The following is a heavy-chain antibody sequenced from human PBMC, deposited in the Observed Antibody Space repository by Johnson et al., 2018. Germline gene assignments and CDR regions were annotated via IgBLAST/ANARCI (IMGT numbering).Heavy chain of an antibody. CDR1: GFTFSNSA. CDR2: IITKRDNYAT. Sequence: VQLVESGGGLVQPGGSLKLSCAASGFTFSNSAMHWVRQASGKGLEWVGRIITKRDNYATAYGASVKGRLTISRDDSKNTECLQMNSLKTEETAVYYGTRLGDDVGYWCQGTLVNVSS. J-gene: IGHJ4*02. D-gene: IGHD1-26*01. V-gene: IGHV3-73*01. CDR3: TRLGDDVGY.